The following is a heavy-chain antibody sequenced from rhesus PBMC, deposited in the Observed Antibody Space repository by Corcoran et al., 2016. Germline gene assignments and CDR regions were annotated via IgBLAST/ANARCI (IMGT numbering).Heavy chain of an antibody. CDR3: ARARRYSGDFDY. V-gene: IGHV4-80*01. CDR1: GGSFSSYW. CDR2: INGNSGRT. D-gene: IGHD5-24*01. J-gene: IGHJ4*01. Sequence: QVQLQESGPGLVKPSETLSLTCAVSGGSFSSYWWTWIRQPPGKGLEWIGEINGNSGRTNYNPTLKSRGTISKDASKRQVSLRLSSVTAADTAVYYCARARRYSGDFDYWGQGVLVTVSS.